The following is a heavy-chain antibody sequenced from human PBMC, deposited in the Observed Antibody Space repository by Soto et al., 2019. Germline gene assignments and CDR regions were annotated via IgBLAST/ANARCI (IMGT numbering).Heavy chain of an antibody. CDR2: IYYIGST. Sequence: QVQLQESGPGLVKPSETLSLTCTVSGGSISSYYWCWIRQPPGKGLEWIGYIYYIGSTNYNPSLKSRVPISVDTSKKQFSLKLSSVTAADTAVYYCARRYGSCFDYWGQGTLVTVSS. V-gene: IGHV4-59*08. CDR1: GGSISSYY. CDR3: ARRYGSCFDY. D-gene: IGHD6-6*01. J-gene: IGHJ4*02.